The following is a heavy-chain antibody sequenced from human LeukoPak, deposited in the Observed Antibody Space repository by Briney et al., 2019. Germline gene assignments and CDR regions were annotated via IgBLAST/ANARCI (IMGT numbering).Heavy chain of an antibody. V-gene: IGHV3-7*01. J-gene: IGHJ4*02. Sequence: PGGSLRLSCAASGFTFSTFWMSRVRQAPGKGLEWVANIKEDGSGKYYVDSMKGRFTVSRDNAKNSLYLQMDSLRAEDTAVYYCARGGTFVSDYWGQGTLVTVSS. CDR3: ARGGTFVSDY. CDR2: IKEDGSGK. D-gene: IGHD1-1*01. CDR1: GFTFSTFW.